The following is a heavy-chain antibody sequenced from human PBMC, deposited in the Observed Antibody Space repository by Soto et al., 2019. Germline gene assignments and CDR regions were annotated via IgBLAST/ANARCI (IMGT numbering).Heavy chain of an antibody. V-gene: IGHV3-33*01. Sequence: QVQLVESGGGVVQPGRSLRLSCAASGFTFSSYGMHWVRQAPGKGLEWVAVIWYDGSNKYYADSVKGRFTISRDNSKNTLYLQMNSLRAEDTAVYYCARELLWFGELLHGAFAIWGQGTMVTVSS. CDR2: IWYDGSNK. CDR1: GFTFSSYG. CDR3: ARELLWFGELLHGAFAI. J-gene: IGHJ3*02. D-gene: IGHD3-10*01.